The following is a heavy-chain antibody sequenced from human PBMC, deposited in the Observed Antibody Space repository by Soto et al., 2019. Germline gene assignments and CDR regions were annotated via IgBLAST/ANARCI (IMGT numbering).Heavy chain of an antibody. J-gene: IGHJ5*02. CDR1: GGPISSYY. Sequence: SETLSLTCTVSGGPISSYYWSWIRKPPGKGLEWIGYIYYSGSTNYNPSLKSRVTISVDTSKNQFSLKLSSATAADTAVYYCARHIGSRWDWFDPWGQGTLVTVSS. CDR3: ARHIGSRWDWFDP. D-gene: IGHD4-17*01. CDR2: IYYSGST. V-gene: IGHV4-59*08.